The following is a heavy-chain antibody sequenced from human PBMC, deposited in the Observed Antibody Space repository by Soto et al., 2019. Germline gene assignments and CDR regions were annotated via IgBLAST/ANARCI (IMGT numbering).Heavy chain of an antibody. Sequence: EVQLVESGGGLVQPGRSLRLSCAASGFTFDDYAMHWVRQAPGKGLEWVSGISWNSGSIGYADSVKGRFTISRDNAKNSLYLQMNRLRAEDTALYYCAKVVGARYYYYGMDVWGQGTTVTVSS. D-gene: IGHD1-26*01. V-gene: IGHV3-9*01. J-gene: IGHJ6*02. CDR1: GFTFDDYA. CDR3: AKVVGARYYYYGMDV. CDR2: ISWNSGSI.